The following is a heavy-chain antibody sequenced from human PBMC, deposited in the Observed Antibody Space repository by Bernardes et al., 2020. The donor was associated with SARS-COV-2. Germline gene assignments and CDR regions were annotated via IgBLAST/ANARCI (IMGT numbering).Heavy chain of an antibody. CDR1: GYTLTELS. CDR2: FDPEDGET. CDR3: ATESGSRGSSSWYSDYFDY. V-gene: IGHV1-24*01. Sequence: ASVKVSCKVSGYTLTELSMHWVRQAPGKGLEWMGGFDPEDGETIYAQKFQGRVTMTEDTSTDTAYMELSSLRSEDTAVYYCATESGSRGSSSWYSDYFDYWGQGTLVTVSS. D-gene: IGHD6-13*01. J-gene: IGHJ4*02.